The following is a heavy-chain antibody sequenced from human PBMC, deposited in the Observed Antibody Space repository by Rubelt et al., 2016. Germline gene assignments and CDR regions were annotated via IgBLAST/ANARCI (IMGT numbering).Heavy chain of an antibody. V-gene: IGHV1-3*01. D-gene: IGHD5-18*01. Sequence: YSQKFQGRVTITRDTSASTAYMELSSLRSEDTAVYYCAREEISYTASWFDPWGQGTLVTVSS. J-gene: IGHJ5*02. CDR3: AREEISYTASWFDP.